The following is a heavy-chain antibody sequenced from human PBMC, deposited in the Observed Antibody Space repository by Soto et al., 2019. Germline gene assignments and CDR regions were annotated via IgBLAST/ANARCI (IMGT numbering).Heavy chain of an antibody. CDR1: GGSISSSSYY. CDR2: IYYSGGT. Sequence: PSETLSLTCTVSGGSISSSSYYWGWIRQPPGKGLEWIGSIYYSGGTYYNPSLKSRVTISVDTSKNQFSLKLSSVTAADTAVYYCARLVSLSYYYGMDVWGQGTTVTVSS. V-gene: IGHV4-39*01. J-gene: IGHJ6*02. D-gene: IGHD3-10*01. CDR3: ARLVSLSYYYGMDV.